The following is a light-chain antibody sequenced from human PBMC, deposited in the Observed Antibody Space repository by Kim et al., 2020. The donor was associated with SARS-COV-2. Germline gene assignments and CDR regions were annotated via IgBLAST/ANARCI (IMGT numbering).Light chain of an antibody. Sequence: LVLTQSPSASASLGASVKLTCTLSSGHSSYAIAWYQQQSKKGPRYLMNVHSDGSHSRGDGVPDRFSGSSSGAERYLTISSLQSDDEADYYCQTWGTDIPNWVFGGGTQLTVL. CDR1: SGHSSYA. J-gene: IGLJ3*02. CDR2: VHSDGSH. V-gene: IGLV4-69*01. CDR3: QTWGTDIPNWV.